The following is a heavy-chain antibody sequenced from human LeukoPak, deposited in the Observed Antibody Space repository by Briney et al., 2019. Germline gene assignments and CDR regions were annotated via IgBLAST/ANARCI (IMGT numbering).Heavy chain of an antibody. CDR2: ISYDGSNK. Sequence: GGSLRLSCAASGFTFSSYSMNWVRQAPGKGLEWVAVISYDGSNKYCADSVKGRFTISRDNSKNTLYLQMNSLRAEDTAVYYCAKFFTGEYVRAFDVWGQGTMVTVSS. D-gene: IGHD3-10*02. CDR1: GFTFSSYS. J-gene: IGHJ3*01. V-gene: IGHV3-30*18. CDR3: AKFFTGEYVRAFDV.